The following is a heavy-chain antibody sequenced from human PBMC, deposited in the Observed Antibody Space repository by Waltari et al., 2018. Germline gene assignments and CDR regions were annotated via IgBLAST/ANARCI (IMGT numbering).Heavy chain of an antibody. Sequence: QVQLVQPGAEVKKPGASVKVSCKAPGYIFSCCDINWVREVVVQGLEWMGWANPDSGNTGDGKKCQGRVTMTRDTSIRTSYMELSGLRSEDTGVYYCARRQAKGMDVWGQGTTVIVSS. CDR1: GYIFSCCD. CDR2: ANPDSGNT. V-gene: IGHV1-8*01. CDR3: ARRQAKGMDV. J-gene: IGHJ6*02.